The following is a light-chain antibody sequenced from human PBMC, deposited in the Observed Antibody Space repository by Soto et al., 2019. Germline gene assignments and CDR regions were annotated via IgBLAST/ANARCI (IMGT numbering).Light chain of an antibody. CDR3: QQYGSSPRT. V-gene: IGKV3-20*01. J-gene: IGKJ1*01. CDR1: QSVSRSY. CDR2: GAS. Sequence: EIVLTQSPGTLSLSPGERATLSCRASQSVSRSYLAWYQQKAGRAPRLLIYGASSRATGIPDRFSGSGSGTDFTLTISRLEPEDFAVYYCQQYGSSPRTFGQGTKVDIK.